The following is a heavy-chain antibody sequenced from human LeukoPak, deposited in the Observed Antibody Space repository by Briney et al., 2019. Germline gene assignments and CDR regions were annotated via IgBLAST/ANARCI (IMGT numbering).Heavy chain of an antibody. V-gene: IGHV4-38-2*02. Sequence: SETLSLTCTVSGYSISSGYYWGWIRQPPGKGLEWIVSIYHSGSTYYNPSLKSRVTISVDTSKNQFSLKLTSVTAADTAVYYCAREARYFDWYNTGLKRSYYMDVWGKGTTVTISS. CDR1: GYSISSGYY. D-gene: IGHD3-9*01. J-gene: IGHJ6*03. CDR2: IYHSGST. CDR3: AREARYFDWYNTGLKRSYYMDV.